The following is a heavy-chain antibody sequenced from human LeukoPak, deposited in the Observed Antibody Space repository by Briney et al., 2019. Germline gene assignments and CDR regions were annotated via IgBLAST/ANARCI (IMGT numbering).Heavy chain of an antibody. CDR3: ARDRRDYYYDSSGYWVDY. Sequence: NTSETLSLTCTVSGCSISSSSYYWGWLRQPPGKGRVGIGNIYHSGSTYYNPSLKSRVTISVDTSKNQFSLKLSSVTAADTAVYYCARDRRDYYYDSSGYWVDYWGQGTLVTVSS. V-gene: IGHV4-39*07. CDR2: IYHSGST. J-gene: IGHJ4*02. CDR1: GCSISSSSYY. D-gene: IGHD3-22*01.